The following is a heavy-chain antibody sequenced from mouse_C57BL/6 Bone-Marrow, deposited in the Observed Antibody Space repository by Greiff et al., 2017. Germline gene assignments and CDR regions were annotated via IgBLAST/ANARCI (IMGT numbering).Heavy chain of an antibody. CDR3: DRNMIYYYGIGYAIDY. V-gene: IGHV2-2*01. CDR2: IWRGGST. J-gene: IGHJ4*01. D-gene: IGHD1-1*01. CDR1: GFSLTSYG. Sequence: QVQLQQSGPGLVQPSQSLSITCTASGFSLTSYGVHWVRQSPGKGLEWLGVIWRGGSTAYNAAFISRQSIRKDNPKSHVFFKMNRLQADDTAIYYCDRNMIYYYGIGYAIDYWGQGTSVTVSS.